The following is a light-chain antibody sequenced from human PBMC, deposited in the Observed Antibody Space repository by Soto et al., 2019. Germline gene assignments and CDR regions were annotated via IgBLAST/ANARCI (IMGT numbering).Light chain of an antibody. CDR2: DAS. CDR3: QQYNNWPAVT. V-gene: IGKV3-11*01. Sequence: EIVFTETPATLSLSREERAIVSCRASQSVSTYLAWYQQKPGQAPRLLIYDASKRAAGIPARFSFSGSGTAFTLTVSSSQPEYLAVYYCQQYNNWPAVTFGQGTRLEIK. J-gene: IGKJ5*01. CDR1: QSVSTY.